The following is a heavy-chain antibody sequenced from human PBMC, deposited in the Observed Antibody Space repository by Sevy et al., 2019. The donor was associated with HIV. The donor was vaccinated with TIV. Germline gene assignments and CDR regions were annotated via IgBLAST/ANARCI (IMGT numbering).Heavy chain of an antibody. CDR2: IHYSGST. D-gene: IGHD5-18*01. CDR1: GGSISGYY. J-gene: IGHJ4*02. CDR3: ARKYSYGSNFDY. V-gene: IGHV4-59*01. Sequence: SETLSLTCTVSGGSISGYYWTWIRQSPGTGLEWIGYIHYSGSTNYNPSLEGRVTISGDTSKNQFSLRLTSVTAADTAVYYCARKYSYGSNFDYWGQGTLVNVSS.